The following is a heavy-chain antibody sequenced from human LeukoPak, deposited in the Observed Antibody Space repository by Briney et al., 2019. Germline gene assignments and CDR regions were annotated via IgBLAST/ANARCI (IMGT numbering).Heavy chain of an antibody. CDR2: TYYRSRWYN. D-gene: IGHD6-6*01. V-gene: IGHV6-1*01. J-gene: IGHJ6*02. CDR1: GDSVSRNSAA. Sequence: SQTLSLTCALSGDSVSRNSAAWNWIRQSPSRGLEWLGRTYYRSRWYNEYAVAVKSRITINRDTSKNQCSLQLNTVTPEDTAVYYCARTRYGMDVWGQGTTGTVSS. CDR3: ARTRYGMDV.